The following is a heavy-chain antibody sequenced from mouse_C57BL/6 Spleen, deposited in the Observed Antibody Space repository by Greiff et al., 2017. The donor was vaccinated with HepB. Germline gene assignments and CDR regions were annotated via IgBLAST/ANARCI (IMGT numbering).Heavy chain of an antibody. CDR2: ITPNYGTT. CDR1: GYSFTDYT. J-gene: IGHJ1*03. CDR3: ARGSSYWYFDV. Sequence: LVESGASVQISCQASGYSFTDYTMNWVKQSNGKSLEWIGVITPNYGTTSYNQKFKGKATLTVDQSSSTAYMQLNSLTSEDSAVYYCARGSSYWYFDVWGTGTTVTVSS. D-gene: IGHD1-3*01. V-gene: IGHV1-39*01.